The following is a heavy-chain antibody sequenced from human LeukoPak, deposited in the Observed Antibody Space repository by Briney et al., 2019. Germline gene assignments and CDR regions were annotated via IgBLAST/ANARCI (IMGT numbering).Heavy chain of an antibody. CDR3: ARVSSYSYGQHFDY. J-gene: IGHJ4*02. D-gene: IGHD5-18*01. CDR2: ISSSGSTI. V-gene: IGHV3-11*01. Sequence: GGSLRLSCAASGFTFSDYYMSWIRQAPGKGLGWGSYISSSGSTIYYADSVKGRFTISRDNAKNSLYLQMNSLRAEDTAVYYCARVSSYSYGQHFDYWGQGTLVTVSS. CDR1: GFTFSDYY.